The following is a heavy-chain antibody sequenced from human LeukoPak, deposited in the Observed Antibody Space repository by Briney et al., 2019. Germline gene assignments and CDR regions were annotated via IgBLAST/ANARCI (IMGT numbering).Heavy chain of an antibody. CDR3: ARDVVRGAHFDY. V-gene: IGHV4-61*02. Sequence: SQTLSLTCTVSGGSISSGSYYWSWIRQPAGKGLEWIGRIYTSGSTNYNPSLKSRVTISVDTSKNQFSLKLSSVTAADTAVYYCARDVVRGAHFDYWGQGTLVTVSS. CDR1: GGSISSGSYY. J-gene: IGHJ4*02. CDR2: IYTSGST. D-gene: IGHD3-10*01.